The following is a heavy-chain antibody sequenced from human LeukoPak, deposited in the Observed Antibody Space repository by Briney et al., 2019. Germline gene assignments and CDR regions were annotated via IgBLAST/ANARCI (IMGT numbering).Heavy chain of an antibody. V-gene: IGHV3-23*01. CDR2: ISGSGGST. CDR3: AKDLSPKNWGFRDWFDP. Sequence: SGGSLRLSCAASGFTFSSYAMSWVRQAPGKRLEWVSAISGSGGSTYYADSVKGRFTISRDNSKNTLYLQMNSLRAEDTAVYYCAKDLSPKNWGFRDWFDPWGQGTLVTVSS. D-gene: IGHD7-27*01. J-gene: IGHJ5*02. CDR1: GFTFSSYA.